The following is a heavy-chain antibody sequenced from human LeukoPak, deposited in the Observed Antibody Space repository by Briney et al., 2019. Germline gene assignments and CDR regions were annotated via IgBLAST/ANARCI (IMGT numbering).Heavy chain of an antibody. V-gene: IGHV4-34*01. D-gene: IGHD4-17*01. Sequence: PSETLSLTCAVSGVSFSTDYWSWIRQSPERGLEWIGEVNHSGYTNYNPSLKSRVTISVDTSKNQFSLKLNSVTDADTAVYYCARQLYGSDYWGQGTLVTVSS. J-gene: IGHJ4*02. CDR1: GVSFSTDY. CDR3: ARQLYGSDY. CDR2: VNHSGYT.